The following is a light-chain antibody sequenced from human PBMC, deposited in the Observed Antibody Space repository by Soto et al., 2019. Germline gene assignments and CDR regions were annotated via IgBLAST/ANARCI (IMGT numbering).Light chain of an antibody. CDR1: GSDVGGYNY. CDR2: GVS. J-gene: IGLJ1*01. CDR3: RSFTSSHLYV. Sequence: QSVLTQPASVSGSPGQSIAISCTGSGSDVGGYNYVSWYQQHPGKAPKLIIYGVSHRPSGVSPPFSASRSAYPASLTISGLQPEGEADYYCRSFTSSHLYVFGPGTKLTVL. V-gene: IGLV2-14*01.